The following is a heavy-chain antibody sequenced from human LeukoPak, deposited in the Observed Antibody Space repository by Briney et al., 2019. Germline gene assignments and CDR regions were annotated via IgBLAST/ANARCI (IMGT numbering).Heavy chain of an antibody. CDR2: IYHSGST. D-gene: IGHD1-1*01. J-gene: IGHJ5*02. CDR3: ARAPTGTGGWNWFDP. Sequence: GXIYHSGSTNYNPSLNSPVTMSVHTSKNQFSLKLSSVPAADTVVYYCARAPTGTGGWNWFDPWGQGTLVTVSS. V-gene: IGHV4-4*07.